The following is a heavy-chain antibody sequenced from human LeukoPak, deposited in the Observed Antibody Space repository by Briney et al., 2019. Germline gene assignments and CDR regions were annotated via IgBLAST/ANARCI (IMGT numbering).Heavy chain of an antibody. CDR2: ISSSSSYI. CDR1: GFTFSSYS. V-gene: IGHV3-21*01. J-gene: IGHJ6*02. Sequence: PGGSLRLSCAASGFTFSSYSMNWVRQAPGKGLEWVSSISSSSSYIYYADSVKGRFTISRDNAKNSLYLQMNSLRAEDTAVYYCAREMVRPDYYYGMDVWGQGTRSPSP. CDR3: AREMVRPDYYYGMDV. D-gene: IGHD3-10*01.